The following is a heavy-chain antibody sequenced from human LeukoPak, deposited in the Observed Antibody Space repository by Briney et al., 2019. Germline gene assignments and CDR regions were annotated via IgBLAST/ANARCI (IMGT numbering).Heavy chain of an antibody. D-gene: IGHD3-16*02. J-gene: IGHJ6*02. V-gene: IGHV1-58*01. CDR3: AAEAKGYNYDYVWGSYRYTGYYGMDV. CDR1: GFTFTSSA. Sequence: PVKVSCKASGFTFTSSAVQWVRQARGQRLEWIGWIVVGSGNTNYAQKFQERVTITRDMSTSTAYMELSSLRSEDTAVYYCAAEAKGYNYDYVWGSYRYTGYYGMDVWGQGTTVTVSS. CDR2: IVVGSGNT.